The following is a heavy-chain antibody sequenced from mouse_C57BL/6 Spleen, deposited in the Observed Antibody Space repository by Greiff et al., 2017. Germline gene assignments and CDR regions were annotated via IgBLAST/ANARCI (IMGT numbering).Heavy chain of an antibody. J-gene: IGHJ3*01. V-gene: IGHV1-4*01. D-gene: IGHD3-1*01. Sequence: VQVVESGAELARPGASVKMSCKASGYTFTSYTMHWVKQRPGQGLEWIGYINPSSGYTKYNQKFKDKATLTADQSSSTAYMQLSRLTSEDSAVYYCAKGGLAYWGQGTLVTVSA. CDR2: INPSSGYT. CDR1: GYTFTSYT. CDR3: AKGGLAY.